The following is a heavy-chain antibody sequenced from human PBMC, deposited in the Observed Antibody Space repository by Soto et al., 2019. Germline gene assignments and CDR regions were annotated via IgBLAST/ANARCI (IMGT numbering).Heavy chain of an antibody. Sequence: SETLSLTCTVSGGSISSSSYYWGWIRQPPGKGLEWIGSIYYSGSTYYNPSLKSRVTISVDTSKNQFSLKLSSVTAADTAVYYCATSFRATTDYGDFSAEYFQHWGQGTLVTVSS. CDR2: IYYSGST. J-gene: IGHJ1*01. CDR3: ATSFRATTDYGDFSAEYFQH. CDR1: GGSISSSSYY. V-gene: IGHV4-39*01. D-gene: IGHD4-17*01.